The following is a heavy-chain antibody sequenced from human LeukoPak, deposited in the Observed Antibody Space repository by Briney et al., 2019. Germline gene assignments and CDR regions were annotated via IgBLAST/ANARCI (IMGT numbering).Heavy chain of an antibody. CDR3: ARDRLRGIVVVPAANDY. CDR2: ISSSSSYI. V-gene: IGHV3-21*01. J-gene: IGHJ4*02. Sequence: GGSLRLSCAASGFTFSSYSMNWVRQAPGKGLEWVSSISSSSSYIYYADSVKGRFTISRDNAKNSLYLQMNSLRAEDTAVHYCARDRLRGIVVVPAANDYWGQGTLVTVSS. D-gene: IGHD2-2*01. CDR1: GFTFSSYS.